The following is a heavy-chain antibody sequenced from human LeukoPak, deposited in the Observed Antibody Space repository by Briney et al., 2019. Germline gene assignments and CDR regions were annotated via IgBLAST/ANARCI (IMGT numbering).Heavy chain of an antibody. CDR3: ASMAWLERYYFDY. D-gene: IGHD6-19*01. J-gene: IGHJ4*02. Sequence: GGSLRLSWAASGFTFSSYAVSWVRQAPGKGLEWVSAISGSGGSTYYADSVKGRFTISRDNSKNTLYLQMNSLRAEDTAVYYCASMAWLERYYFDYWGQGTLVTVSS. CDR2: ISGSGGST. V-gene: IGHV3-23*01. CDR1: GFTFSSYA.